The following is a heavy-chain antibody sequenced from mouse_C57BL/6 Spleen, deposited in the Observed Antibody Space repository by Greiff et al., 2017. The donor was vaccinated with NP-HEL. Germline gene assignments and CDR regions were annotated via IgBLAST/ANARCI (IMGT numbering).Heavy chain of an antibody. Sequence: VQLQQSGPELVKPGASVKISCKASGYAFSSSWMNWVKQRPGKGLEWIGRIYPGDGDTNYNGKFKGKATLTADKSSSTAYMQLSSLTSEDSAVYFCANMVTTGFAYWGQRTLVTVSA. CDR2: IYPGDGDT. CDR3: ANMVTTGFAY. D-gene: IGHD2-2*01. V-gene: IGHV1-82*01. CDR1: GYAFSSSW. J-gene: IGHJ3*01.